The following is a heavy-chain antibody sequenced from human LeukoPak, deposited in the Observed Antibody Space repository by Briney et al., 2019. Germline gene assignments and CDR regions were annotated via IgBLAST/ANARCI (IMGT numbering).Heavy chain of an antibody. CDR2: ISGSDGST. CDR1: GFTLSSYG. V-gene: IGHV3-23*01. CDR3: AKGRGSTSIYEF. Sequence: GGSLRLSCAASGFTLSSYGMSWVRQAPGKGLEWVSFISGSDGSTNYADSVKDRFTMSRDTSKNTLYLQMNSLRDDDTAAYYCAKGRGSTSIYEFWGQGTLVTVSS. D-gene: IGHD2-2*01. J-gene: IGHJ4*02.